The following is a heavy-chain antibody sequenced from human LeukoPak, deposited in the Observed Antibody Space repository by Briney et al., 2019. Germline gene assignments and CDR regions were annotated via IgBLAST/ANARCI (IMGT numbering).Heavy chain of an antibody. CDR1: GYTFTSYA. CDR2: INAGNGNT. D-gene: IGHD6-13*01. V-gene: IGHV1-3*01. CDR3: ARAPRYSSSLNWFDP. Sequence: ASVKVSCKASGYTFTSYAMHWVRQAPGQRLGWMGWINAGNGNTKYSQKFQGRVTITRDTSASTAYMELSGLRSEDTAVYYCARAPRYSSSLNWFDPWGQGTLVTVSS. J-gene: IGHJ5*02.